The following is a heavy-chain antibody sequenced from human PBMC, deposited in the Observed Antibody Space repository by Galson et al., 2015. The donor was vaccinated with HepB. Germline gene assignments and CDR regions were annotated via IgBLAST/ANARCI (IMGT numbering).Heavy chain of an antibody. Sequence: SLRLSCAASGFTFGDYAMSWFRQAPGKGLEWVGFIRSKAYGGTTEYAASVKGRFTVSRDDSKSIAYLQMNSLKTEDTAVYYCTRGSEGYCSGGSCYDYWGQGTLVTVSS. D-gene: IGHD2-15*01. J-gene: IGHJ4*02. CDR3: TRGSEGYCSGGSCYDY. V-gene: IGHV3-49*03. CDR2: IRSKAYGGTT. CDR1: GFTFGDYA.